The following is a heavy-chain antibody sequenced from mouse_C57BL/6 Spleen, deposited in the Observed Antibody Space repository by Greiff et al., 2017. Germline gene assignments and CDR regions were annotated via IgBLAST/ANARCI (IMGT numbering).Heavy chain of an antibody. J-gene: IGHJ4*01. V-gene: IGHV5-4*01. CDR2: ISDGGSYT. Sequence: EVQLVESGGGLVKPGGSLKLSCAASGFTFSSYAMSWVRQTPEKRLEWVATISDGGSYTYYPDNVKGRFTIYRDNAKNNLYLQMSHLKSEDTAMYYCARDVYGYYAMDYWGQGTSVTVSS. CDR1: GFTFSSYA. D-gene: IGHD1-1*02. CDR3: ARDVYGYYAMDY.